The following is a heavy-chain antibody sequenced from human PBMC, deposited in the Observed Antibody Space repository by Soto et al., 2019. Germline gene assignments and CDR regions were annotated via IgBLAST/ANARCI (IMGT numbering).Heavy chain of an antibody. CDR2: IKQDGSEK. J-gene: IGHJ3*02. V-gene: IGHV3-7*03. CDR3: SELYYTSGYANYAFDI. Sequence: PGGSLRLSCAASGFTFSSYWMSWVRQAPGKGLEWVANIKQDGSEKYYVDSVKGRFTISRDNAKNSLYLQMNSLRAEDTAVYYWSELYYTSGYANYAFDIWGQGTMVTVSS. CDR1: GFTFSSYW. D-gene: IGHD3-22*01.